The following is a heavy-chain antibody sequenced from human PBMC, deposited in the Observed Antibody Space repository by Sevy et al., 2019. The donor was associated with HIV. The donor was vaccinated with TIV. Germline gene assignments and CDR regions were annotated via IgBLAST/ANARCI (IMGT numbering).Heavy chain of an antibody. D-gene: IGHD2-8*01. CDR3: AGYGTVVKDARRYGLDAFDI. V-gene: IGHV1-18*01. CDR1: GYSFTNYH. CDR2: ITTYNGNT. Sequence: ASVKVSCKASGYSFTNYHINWVRQAPGQGLEWMGWITTYNGNTTYAQNLQGRVTMTTDTSTNTASMALWRLRSDDPAVYYGAGYGTVVKDARRYGLDAFDIMGQGTMVTVS. J-gene: IGHJ3*02.